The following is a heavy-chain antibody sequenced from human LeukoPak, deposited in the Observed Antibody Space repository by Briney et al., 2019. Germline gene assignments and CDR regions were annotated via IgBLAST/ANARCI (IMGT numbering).Heavy chain of an antibody. V-gene: IGHV3-48*02. CDR2: ISSSGNTI. CDR1: GFTFSTYG. D-gene: IGHD3-16*01. J-gene: IGHJ4*02. CDR3: VRVGDGGLDY. Sequence: PGGSLRLSCAASGFTFSTYGMNWVRQAPGKGLQWVSYISSSGNTIYDADSVKGRFTISRDNAKNSLYLQMNSLRDEDTAVYYCVRVGDGGLDYWGQGTLVTVSS.